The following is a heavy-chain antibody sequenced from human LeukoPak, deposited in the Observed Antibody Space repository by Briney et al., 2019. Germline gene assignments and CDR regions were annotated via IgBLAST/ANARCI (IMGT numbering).Heavy chain of an antibody. Sequence: GGSLRLSCAASGFTFRTYGMNWVRQAPGKGLEWVSSISGSGDTTYYANSVKDRFTISRENSKNTLYLEMSSLRVEDTALYYCAKDKSAWLEYNWFDPWGQGTLVTVSS. CDR1: GFTFRTYG. J-gene: IGHJ5*02. V-gene: IGHV3-23*01. CDR2: ISGSGDTT. D-gene: IGHD6-19*01. CDR3: AKDKSAWLEYNWFDP.